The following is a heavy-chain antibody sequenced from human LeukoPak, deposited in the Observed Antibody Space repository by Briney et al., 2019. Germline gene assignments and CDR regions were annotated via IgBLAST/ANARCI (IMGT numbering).Heavy chain of an antibody. CDR1: GGSISSSSYY. D-gene: IGHD6-19*01. CDR3: ARHRTGQWLIYFGWFDP. V-gene: IGHV4-39*01. J-gene: IGHJ5*02. CDR2: IYYSGST. Sequence: SETLSLTCTVSGGSISSSSYYWGWIRQPPGKGLEWIGSIYYSGSTYYNPSLTSRVTISVDTSKNQFSLKLSSVTAADTAVYYCARHRTGQWLIYFGWFDPWGQGTLVTVSS.